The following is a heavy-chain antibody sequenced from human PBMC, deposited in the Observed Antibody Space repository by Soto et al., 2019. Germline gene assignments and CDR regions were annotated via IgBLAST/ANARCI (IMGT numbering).Heavy chain of an antibody. CDR2: IIPIFGTA. Sequence: ASVKVSCKASGGTFSSYAISWVRQAPGQGLEWMGGIIPIFGTANYAQKFQGRVTITADESTSTAYMELSSLRSEDTAVYYCAREEGCGGDCYYYWGQGTLVTVSS. CDR1: GGTFSSYA. V-gene: IGHV1-69*13. CDR3: AREEGCGGDCYYY. J-gene: IGHJ4*02. D-gene: IGHD2-21*02.